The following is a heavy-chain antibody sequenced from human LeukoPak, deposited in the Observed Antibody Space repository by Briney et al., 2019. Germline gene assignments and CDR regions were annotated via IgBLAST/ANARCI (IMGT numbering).Heavy chain of an antibody. J-gene: IGHJ4*02. Sequence: GASVKVSCKASGYTFTSYGISWVRQAPGQGLEWIGWISAYNGNTNYAQKLQGRVTMTTDTSTSTAYMELRSLRSDDTAVYYCARVSGSSGWYLATLDYWGQGTLVTVSS. V-gene: IGHV1-18*01. D-gene: IGHD6-19*01. CDR1: GYTFTSYG. CDR2: ISAYNGNT. CDR3: ARVSGSSGWYLATLDY.